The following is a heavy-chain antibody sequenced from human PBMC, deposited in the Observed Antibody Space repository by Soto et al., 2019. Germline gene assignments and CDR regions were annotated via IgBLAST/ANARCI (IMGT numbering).Heavy chain of an antibody. D-gene: IGHD1-26*01. CDR1: GFTFSTYS. J-gene: IGHJ6*02. CDR3: ARDLSGTYSSYYYYGKEV. CDR2: ISNSGTYI. Sequence: GGSLRLSCVASGFTFSTYSMNWVRQAPGKGLEWVSSISNSGTYIYYADSMKGRFTISRDNAKNSLYLQMSSLRAEDTAVYYCARDLSGTYSSYYYYGKEVSGQATTVTVSS. V-gene: IGHV3-21*01.